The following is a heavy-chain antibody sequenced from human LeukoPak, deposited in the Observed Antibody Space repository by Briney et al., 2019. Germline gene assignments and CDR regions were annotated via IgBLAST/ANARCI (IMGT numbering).Heavy chain of an antibody. CDR3: ARGGLSCSGGSCSDDFDY. J-gene: IGHJ4*02. V-gene: IGHV1-69*05. CDR1: GGTFSSYA. D-gene: IGHD2-15*01. Sequence: ASVKVSCKASGGTFSSYAISWVRQAPGQGLEWMGGIIPIFGTASYAQKFQGRVTITTDESTSTAYMELSSLRSEDTAVYYCARGGLSCSGGSCSDDFDYWGQGTLVTASS. CDR2: IIPIFGTA.